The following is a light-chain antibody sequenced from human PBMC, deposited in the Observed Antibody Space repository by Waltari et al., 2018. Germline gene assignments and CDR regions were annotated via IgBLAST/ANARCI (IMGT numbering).Light chain of an antibody. CDR2: GVS. Sequence: ERVMTQSPATLSVSPGERATLYCRASQSVSTSLAWYQQKPGQAPRLLIYGVSTRATGIPARVSGSGSGTEFTLTINSLQSEDFAVYYCTQYNSWPTFGGGTKVEIK. V-gene: IGKV3-15*01. CDR1: QSVSTS. CDR3: TQYNSWPT. J-gene: IGKJ4*01.